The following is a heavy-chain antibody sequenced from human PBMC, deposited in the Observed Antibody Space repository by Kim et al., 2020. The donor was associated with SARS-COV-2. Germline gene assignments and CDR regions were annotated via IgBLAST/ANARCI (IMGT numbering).Heavy chain of an antibody. J-gene: IGHJ4*02. CDR2: IFWSGST. V-gene: IGHV4-39*01. CDR1: GGTVTTSDYY. CDR3: ARTIDYCDNAGVFEY. Sequence: SETLSLTCSVSGGTVTTSDYYWSWIRQTPGRGLEWIGYIFWSGSTFYSRSLESRLRISIDRSKNQFSLNLASVTAADTAFYYCARTIDYCDNAGVFEYWGRGVLVTVSS. D-gene: IGHD4-17*01.